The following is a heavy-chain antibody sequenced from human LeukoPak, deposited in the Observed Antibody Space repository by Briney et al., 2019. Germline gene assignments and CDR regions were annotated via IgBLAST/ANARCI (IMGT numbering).Heavy chain of an antibody. CDR1: RFTFSGCE. CDR3: ARVATMVRVPLDALDI. J-gene: IGHJ3*02. CDR2: ISRSGITI. V-gene: IGHV3-48*03. D-gene: IGHD3-10*01. Sequence: GGSVRLSRAICRFTFSGCELTWVGQAPARGLEGISYISRSGITIYYADSVKGRFTTSRDNAKNSLYLQMNRLRVEDTAVYYCARVATMVRVPLDALDIWGQGTMVSVSS.